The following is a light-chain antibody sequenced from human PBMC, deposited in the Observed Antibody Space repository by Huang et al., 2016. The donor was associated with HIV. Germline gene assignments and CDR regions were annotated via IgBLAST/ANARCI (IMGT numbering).Light chain of an antibody. Sequence: DIQMTQSPSSLSASVGDSVTITCRASQSISEYVHWYQQKPGKAPKLLIYVASNLQSGVPSRFSGTGSGKDFTRTIRSLQPEEFATYYCQQTYGTPTTFGQGTKLDIK. CDR1: QSISEY. CDR2: VAS. J-gene: IGKJ2*01. CDR3: QQTYGTPTT. V-gene: IGKV1-39*01.